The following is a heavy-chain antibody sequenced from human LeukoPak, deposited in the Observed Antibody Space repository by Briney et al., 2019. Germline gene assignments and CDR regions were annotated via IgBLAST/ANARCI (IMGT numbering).Heavy chain of an antibody. CDR2: IKSKTDGGTT. Sequence: GGSLRLSCAASGFTFSSYSMNWVRQAPGKGLEWVGRIKSKTDGGTTDYAAPVKGRFTISRDDSKNTLYLQMNSLKIEDTAVYYCTTEAGSSRWYSSRFDYWGQGTLVTVSS. J-gene: IGHJ4*02. CDR1: GFTFSSYS. D-gene: IGHD3-10*01. V-gene: IGHV3-15*01. CDR3: TTEAGSSRWYSSRFDY.